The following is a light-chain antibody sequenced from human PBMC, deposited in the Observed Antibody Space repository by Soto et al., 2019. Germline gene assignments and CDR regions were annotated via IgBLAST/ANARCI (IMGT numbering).Light chain of an antibody. CDR3: QQYNNWPPPVT. Sequence: NVLTQSPGTLSLSPGERATLSCSASQSVSSNLAWYQQKPGQAPRLLIYGASTRATGIPARFSGSGSGTEFTLTISRLQSEDFAVYYCQQYNNWPPPVTCGQGTKGDIK. CDR2: GAS. CDR1: QSVSSN. J-gene: IGKJ1*01. V-gene: IGKV3-15*01.